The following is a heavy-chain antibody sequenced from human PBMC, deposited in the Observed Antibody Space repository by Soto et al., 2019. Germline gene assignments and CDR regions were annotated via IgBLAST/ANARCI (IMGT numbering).Heavy chain of an antibody. CDR1: GFTFSSYA. CDR2: MSGGVGAT. D-gene: IGHD1-26*01. J-gene: IGHJ4*02. CDR3: AKDIAMSGSGGYYD. Sequence: GGSLRLSCAASGFTFSSYAMSGVRQAPGMGLEWVSAMSGGVGATYYADSVQGRFTISRDSSKNTLYLQMSGLRAEDTAVYYCAKDIAMSGSGGYYDWGQGTLVTVPS. V-gene: IGHV3-23*01.